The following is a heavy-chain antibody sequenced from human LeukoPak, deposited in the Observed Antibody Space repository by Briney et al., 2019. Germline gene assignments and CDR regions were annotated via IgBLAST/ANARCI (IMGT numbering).Heavy chain of an antibody. CDR1: GGSISSYY. D-gene: IGHD6-25*01. V-gene: IGHV4-59*08. CDR3: ARGRLPIDY. J-gene: IGHJ4*02. Sequence: PSETLSLTCTVSGGSISSYYWSWIRQPPGKGLEWIGYIYYSGSTSYNPSLKSRVTISVDTSKNQFSLKLTSVTAADTAVYYCARGRLPIDYWGQGTLATVSS. CDR2: IYYSGST.